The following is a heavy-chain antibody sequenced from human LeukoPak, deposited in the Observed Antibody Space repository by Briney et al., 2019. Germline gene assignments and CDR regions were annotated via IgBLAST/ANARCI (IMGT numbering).Heavy chain of an antibody. V-gene: IGHV3-33*01. CDR2: IWYDASNK. CDR3: AREGNYYDSSGYYTGYFDY. J-gene: IGHJ4*02. Sequence: GGSLRLSCAASGFTFSSYGMHWVRQAPGKGLEWVAVIWYDASNKYYADSVKGRFTISRDNSKNTLYLQMNSPRAEDTAVYYCAREGNYYDSSGYYTGYFDYWGQRTLVTVSS. CDR1: GFTFSSYG. D-gene: IGHD3-22*01.